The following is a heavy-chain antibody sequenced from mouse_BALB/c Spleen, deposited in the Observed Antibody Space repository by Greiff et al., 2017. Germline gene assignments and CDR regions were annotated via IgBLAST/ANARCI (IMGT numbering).Heavy chain of an antibody. J-gene: IGHJ4*01. Sequence: EVKLVESGGGLVQPGGSRKLSCAASGFTFSSFGMHWVRQAPEKGLEWVAYISSGSSTIYYADTVKGRFTISRDNPKNTLFLQMTSLRSEDTAMYYCARAGYGSRGFYAMDYWGQGTSVTVSS. CDR1: GFTFSSFG. D-gene: IGHD1-1*01. CDR3: ARAGYGSRGFYAMDY. V-gene: IGHV5-17*02. CDR2: ISSGSSTI.